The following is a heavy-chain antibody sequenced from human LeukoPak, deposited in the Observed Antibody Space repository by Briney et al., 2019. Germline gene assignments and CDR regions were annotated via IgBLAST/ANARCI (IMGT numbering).Heavy chain of an antibody. D-gene: IGHD4-11*01. CDR3: ARVTVTTGGQYYYYYYMDV. CDR2: INPNSGGT. J-gene: IGHJ6*03. CDR1: GYAFTGYY. V-gene: IGHV1-2*02. Sequence: ASVKVSCKASGYAFTGYYMHWVRQAPGQGLEWMGWINPNSGGTNYVQKFQGRVTMTRDTSISTAYMELSRLRSDDTAVYYCARVTVTTGGQYYYYYYMDVWGKGTTVTVSS.